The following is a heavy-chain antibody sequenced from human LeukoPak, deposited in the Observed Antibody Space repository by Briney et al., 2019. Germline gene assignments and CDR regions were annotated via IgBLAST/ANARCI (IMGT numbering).Heavy chain of an antibody. CDR3: ARARIDCSSTSCDDAFDI. V-gene: IGHV1-8*03. Sequence: ASVKVSCKASGDTFTSYDNNWGREAPGQGGEGRGWMNQKRGNTVYAQKLEGRVTINRDSYKSTAYMDESRLRCEETAVYYCARARIDCSSTSCDDAFDIWGQGTMATVSS. D-gene: IGHD2-2*01. CDR2: MNQKRGNT. CDR1: GDTFTSYD. J-gene: IGHJ3*02.